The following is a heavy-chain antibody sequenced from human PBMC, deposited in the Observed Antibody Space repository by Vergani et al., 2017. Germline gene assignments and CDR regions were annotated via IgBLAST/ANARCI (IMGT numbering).Heavy chain of an antibody. D-gene: IGHD1-26*01. CDR2: IIPIFGTA. CDR3: ARGGSGSFGYFDY. Sequence: QVQLVQSGAEVKKPGSSVKVSCKTSGGTFKSNTFSWVRQAPGQGLEWMGGIIPIFGTADYAQDFQGRLSITADESTSTVYMELSSLRSDDTAIYYCARGGSGSFGYFDYWGQGTLVTVSS. CDR1: GGTFKSNT. V-gene: IGHV1-69*01. J-gene: IGHJ4*02.